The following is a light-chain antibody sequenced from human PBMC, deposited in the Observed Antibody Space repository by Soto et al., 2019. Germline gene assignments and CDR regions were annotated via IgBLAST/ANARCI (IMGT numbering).Light chain of an antibody. J-gene: IGKJ5*01. V-gene: IGKV3D-15*01. CDR3: QQYNNWPPIT. CDR2: GAS. Sequence: EILMTQSPDTLSVSPGERATLACRASQSVSTNVAWYQQKAGQAPRLLIYGASIRATDIPDRISGSGSGTEFTLTISSLQSEDFALYYCQQYNNWPPITFGQGTRLEIK. CDR1: QSVSTN.